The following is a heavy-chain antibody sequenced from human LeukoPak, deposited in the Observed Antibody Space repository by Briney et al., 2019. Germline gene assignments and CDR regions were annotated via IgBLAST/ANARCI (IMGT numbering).Heavy chain of an antibody. V-gene: IGHV4-61*02. CDR3: AREWHCSSTSCYTLWFDP. CDR1: GGSISSGSYY. Sequence: PSQTLSLTCTVSGGSISSGSYYWSWIRQPAGKGLEWIGRIYTSGSTNYNPSLKSRVTVSVDTSKNQFSLKLSSVTAADTAVYYCAREWHCSSTSCYTLWFDPWGQGTLVTVPS. CDR2: IYTSGST. J-gene: IGHJ5*02. D-gene: IGHD2-2*02.